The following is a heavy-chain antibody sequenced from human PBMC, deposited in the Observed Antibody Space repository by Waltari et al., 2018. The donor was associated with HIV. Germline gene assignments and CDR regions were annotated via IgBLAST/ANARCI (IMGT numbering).Heavy chain of an antibody. CDR3: ASLPRAPDTGFGMDV. CDR2: IYNGGGT. Sequence: VQVVESGGGLVLPGGSLRLSCEGSGFNINGNYMSWVRQPPGKGLEWVAMIYNGGGTKYTDAVKGRFISSGDNSKNTILLQMNRLRIEDTAVYYCASLPRAPDTGFGMDVWGQGTTVTVSS. J-gene: IGHJ6*02. D-gene: IGHD5-18*01. CDR1: GFNINGNY. V-gene: IGHV3-66*01.